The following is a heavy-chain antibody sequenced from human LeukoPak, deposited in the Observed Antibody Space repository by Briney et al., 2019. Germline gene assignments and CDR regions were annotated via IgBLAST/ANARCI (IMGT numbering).Heavy chain of an antibody. J-gene: IGHJ3*02. CDR3: AAAVAQNAFDI. CDR2: IYPGDSDT. D-gene: IGHD6-19*01. Sequence: GESLKISCKGSGYSFTSYWIGWVRQMPGKGLEWMGFIYPGDSDTRYSPSFQGQVTISADKSISTAYLQWSSLKASDTAMSYCAAAVAQNAFDIWGQGTMVTVSS. CDR1: GYSFTSYW. V-gene: IGHV5-51*01.